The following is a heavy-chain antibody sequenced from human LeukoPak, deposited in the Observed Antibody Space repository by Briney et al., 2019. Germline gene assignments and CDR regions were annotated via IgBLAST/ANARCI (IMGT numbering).Heavy chain of an antibody. Sequence: ASVKVSCKASGGTFSSYAISWVRQAPGQGLEWMGGIIPIFGTANYAQKFQGRVTITTDESTSTAYMELSSLRSEDTAVYYCARSWFGDKLAPWYYYGMDVWGQGTTVTVSS. V-gene: IGHV1-69*05. J-gene: IGHJ6*02. CDR2: IIPIFGTA. CDR3: ARSWFGDKLAPWYYYGMDV. CDR1: GGTFSSYA. D-gene: IGHD3-10*01.